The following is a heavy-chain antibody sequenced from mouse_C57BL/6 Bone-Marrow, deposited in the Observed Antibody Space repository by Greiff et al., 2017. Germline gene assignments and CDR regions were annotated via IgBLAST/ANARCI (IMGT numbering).Heavy chain of an antibody. J-gene: IGHJ3*01. Sequence: QVHVQQPGAELVKPGAPVKVSCKASGYTFTSYWMHWVKQRPGQGLEWIGKINPSDSDTNYNKKFKGKATVTVDKSASTAYMQLSSLTSEDSAVYYCAIQDGSDYWGQGTGATVSA. CDR1: GYTFTSYW. D-gene: IGHD2-3*01. CDR2: INPSDSDT. CDR3: AIQDGSDY. V-gene: IGHV1-74*01.